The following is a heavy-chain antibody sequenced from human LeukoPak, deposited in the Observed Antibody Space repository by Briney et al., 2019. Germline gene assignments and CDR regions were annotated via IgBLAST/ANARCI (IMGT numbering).Heavy chain of an antibody. CDR3: ASPLGDSVFY. CDR2: ISSSSDTI. Sequence: GGSLRLSCTGAGFTFSTSGMNWVRQAPGRGLDWISYISSSSDTIVYADSVKGRFTSSRDNAKNSLYLQMNSLRVEDTAVYYCASPLGDSVFYWGQGTLVTASS. CDR1: GFTFSTSG. V-gene: IGHV3-48*04. D-gene: IGHD4-17*01. J-gene: IGHJ4*02.